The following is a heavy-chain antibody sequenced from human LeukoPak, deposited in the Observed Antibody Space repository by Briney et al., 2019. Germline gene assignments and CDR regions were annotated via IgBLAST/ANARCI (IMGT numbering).Heavy chain of an antibody. J-gene: IGHJ5*02. D-gene: IGHD5-12*01. CDR2: IMLLFGTA. CDR3: ARDVHGGYGSGWFDP. V-gene: IGHV1-69*05. Sequence: ASVKVSCKTSGGTFNNSAISWVRQAPGQGLEWLGGIMLLFGTAGYAQKFQGRVTITKDESTRTVYLELTSLTSDDTAVYYCARDVHGGYGSGWFDPWGQGTLVSVSS. CDR1: GGTFNNSA.